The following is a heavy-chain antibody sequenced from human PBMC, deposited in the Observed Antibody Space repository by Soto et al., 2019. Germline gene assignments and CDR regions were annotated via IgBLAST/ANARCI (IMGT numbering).Heavy chain of an antibody. CDR2: IIPYLGVI. CDR1: GGSFSKYS. Sequence: VPLVQSGAEVKKPGSSVKVSCKASGGSFSKYSISWIRQAPGQGLEWMGRIIPYLGVITYAQKFKGRVTISPDEFTGTGHMELNSLGSEDTATYFCASRSAPDVDYWGQGSLITVS. V-gene: IGHV1-69*02. D-gene: IGHD3-3*01. J-gene: IGHJ4*02. CDR3: ASRSAPDVDY.